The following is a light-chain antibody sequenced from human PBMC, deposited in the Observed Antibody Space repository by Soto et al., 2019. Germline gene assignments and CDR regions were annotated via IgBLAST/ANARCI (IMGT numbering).Light chain of an antibody. Sequence: EIVLTQSPGTLSLSPGERATLSCRASRSVRSYLAWYQLKPGQAPRLLIYDASNRATGVPARFSGTGSGTDFTLTISSLEPEDFAVYYCQQRSNWPPYTFGQGTKVDIK. J-gene: IGKJ2*01. V-gene: IGKV3-11*01. CDR2: DAS. CDR3: QQRSNWPPYT. CDR1: RSVRSY.